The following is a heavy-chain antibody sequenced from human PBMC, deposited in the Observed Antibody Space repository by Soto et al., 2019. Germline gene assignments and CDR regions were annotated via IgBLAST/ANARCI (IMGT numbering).Heavy chain of an antibody. Sequence: ASVKVSCKASGYNFINYGIHWVRQAPGQGFQWMGWINVGNGGTKYPQKFQGRVTISRDTFANTAYVELSSLRSEDTAVYYCARAPDGGSLYLNWLDPWGQGTLVTVSS. V-gene: IGHV1-3*01. CDR3: ARAPDGGSLYLNWLDP. D-gene: IGHD1-26*01. J-gene: IGHJ5*02. CDR1: GYNFINYG. CDR2: INVGNGGT.